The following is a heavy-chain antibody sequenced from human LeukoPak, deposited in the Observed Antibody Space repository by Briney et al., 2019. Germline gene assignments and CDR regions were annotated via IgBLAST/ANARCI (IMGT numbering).Heavy chain of an antibody. CDR2: ICYDGSNK. D-gene: IGHD2-15*01. J-gene: IGHJ4*02. Sequence: GRSLRLSCAASGGTFSNYGSHWVRQAPGKGLEWVAVICYDGSNKYYADSVKGRFTISTDNSKNTLYLQMTSLRAEDTAVSYCATDLVGYCSGGSCYSPADYWGQGTLLTVSS. V-gene: IGHV3-33*01. CDR3: ATDLVGYCSGGSCYSPADY. CDR1: GGTFSNYG.